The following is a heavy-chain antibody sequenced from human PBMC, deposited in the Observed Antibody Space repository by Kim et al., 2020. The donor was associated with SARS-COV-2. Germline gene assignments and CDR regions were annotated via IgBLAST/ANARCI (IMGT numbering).Heavy chain of an antibody. CDR3: AREGILTCLDY. Sequence: GGSLRLSCAASGFTFSIYGMHWVRQAPGKGLEWVAVIWYDGSNKYYADSVKGRFTISRDNSKNTLYLQMNSLRAEDTAVYYCAREGILTCLDYWGQGTLVTVSS. CDR2: IWYDGSNK. D-gene: IGHD3-9*01. V-gene: IGHV3-33*01. J-gene: IGHJ4*02. CDR1: GFTFSIYG.